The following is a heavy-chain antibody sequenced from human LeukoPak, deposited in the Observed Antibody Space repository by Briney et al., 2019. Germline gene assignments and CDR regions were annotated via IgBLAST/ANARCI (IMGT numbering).Heavy chain of an antibody. V-gene: IGHV3-13*01. CDR2: IGTAGDT. CDR3: ARGYMVRGGLDAFDI. D-gene: IGHD3-10*01. Sequence: GGSLRLSCAASGFTFSSYDMHWVRQATGKGLEWVSAIGTAGDTYYPGSVKGRFTISRENAKNSLYLQMNSLRAGDTAVYYCARGYMVRGGLDAFDIWGQGTMVTVSS. CDR1: GFTFSSYD. J-gene: IGHJ3*02.